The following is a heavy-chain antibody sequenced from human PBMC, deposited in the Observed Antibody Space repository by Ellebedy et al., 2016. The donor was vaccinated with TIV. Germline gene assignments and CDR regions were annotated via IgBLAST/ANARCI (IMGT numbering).Heavy chain of an antibody. V-gene: IGHV3-7*01. J-gene: IGHJ3*02. Sequence: PGGSLRLSCAASGFTFSSYAMSWVRQAPGKGLEWVANIKQDGSEKYYVDAVKGRFTISRDNAKNSLYLQMNSLRVEDTAVYYCARPRFAMVRGVTTVGGFDIWGQGTMVTVSS. CDR2: IKQDGSEK. CDR1: GFTFSSYA. CDR3: ARPRFAMVRGVTTVGGFDI. D-gene: IGHD3-10*01.